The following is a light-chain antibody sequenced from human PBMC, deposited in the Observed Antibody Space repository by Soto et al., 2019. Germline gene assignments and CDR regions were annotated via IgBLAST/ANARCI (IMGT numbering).Light chain of an antibody. CDR3: CSYAGSRTFV. Sequence: QSVLTQPASVSGSPEQSITISCTGTSSDVGAYNLVSWYQQHPGKAPRLIIYEDSKRPSGISQRFSGSKSDNTASLTISGLRAEDEAHYHCCSYAGSRTFVFGGGTKVTVL. V-gene: IGLV2-23*01. CDR1: SSDVGAYNL. J-gene: IGLJ3*02. CDR2: EDS.